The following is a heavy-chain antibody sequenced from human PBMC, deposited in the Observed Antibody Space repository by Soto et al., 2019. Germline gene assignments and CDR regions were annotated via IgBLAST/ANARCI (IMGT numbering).Heavy chain of an antibody. CDR2: IYWDDDK. CDR1: GFSLSSTRMA. Sequence: QITLKESGLTLVKPTQTLTLTCTFSGFSLSSTRMAVGWIRQPPGKALEWLALIYWDDDKRYSPFLKSRLTITKDTSNNQVVLTMSNMDPVDTARYYCAHIVVAGLGYYFDYWGQGTLVTVSS. D-gene: IGHD6-19*01. V-gene: IGHV2-5*02. J-gene: IGHJ4*02. CDR3: AHIVVAGLGYYFDY.